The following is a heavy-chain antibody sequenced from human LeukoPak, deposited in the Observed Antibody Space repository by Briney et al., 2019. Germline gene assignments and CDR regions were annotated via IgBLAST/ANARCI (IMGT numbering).Heavy chain of an antibody. V-gene: IGHV3-33*01. J-gene: IGHJ1*01. Sequence: PGRSLRLSCVASGFTFRSYGMHWVRQAPGKGLEWVAVIWYDGSKKYYADSVKGRFTISRDNSKNTLYLQMSSLRAEDTAVYYCARDGPLYCGGDCSKYFQHWGQGTLVTVSS. CDR2: IWYDGSKK. D-gene: IGHD2-21*02. CDR1: GFTFRSYG. CDR3: ARDGPLYCGGDCSKYFQH.